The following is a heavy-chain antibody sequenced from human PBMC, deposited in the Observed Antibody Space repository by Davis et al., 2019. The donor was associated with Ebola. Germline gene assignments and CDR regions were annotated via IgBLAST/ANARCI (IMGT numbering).Heavy chain of an antibody. CDR3: ARGDTGDDAIELDH. CDR2: ISFDASRI. V-gene: IGHV3-30*04. J-gene: IGHJ4*02. D-gene: IGHD3-10*01. CDR1: GFTFNNYN. Sequence: GESLKISCAASGFTFNNYNLHWVRQTPGKGLEWLAAISFDASRIYYADSVKGRFIISRDNSKSTLYLQINSLRTEDTATYYCARGDTGDDAIELDHWGQGTLVTVSS.